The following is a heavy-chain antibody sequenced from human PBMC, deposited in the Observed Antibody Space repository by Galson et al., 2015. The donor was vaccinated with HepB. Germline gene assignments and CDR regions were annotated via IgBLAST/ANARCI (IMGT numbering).Heavy chain of an antibody. CDR1: GFTFSSYA. CDR2: INGSGGST. D-gene: IGHD6-19*01. CDR3: AKGREQWLVFGWFDP. J-gene: IGHJ5*02. V-gene: IGHV3-23*01. Sequence: SLRLSCAASGFTFSSYAMSWVRQAPGKGLEWVSAINGSGGSTYYADSVKGRFTISRDNSKNTLYPQMNSLRAEDTAVYYCAKGREQWLVFGWFDPWGQGTLVTVSS.